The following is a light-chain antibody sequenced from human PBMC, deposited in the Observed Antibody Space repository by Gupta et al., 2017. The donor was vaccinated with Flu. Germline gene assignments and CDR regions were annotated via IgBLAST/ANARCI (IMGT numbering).Light chain of an antibody. CDR1: SSNIGRDY. V-gene: IGLV1-47*01. CDR2: RDS. Sequence: QSVLTQPPSASGTPGQRVTISCSGTSSNIGRDYVYWYQQLPGMAPKLLIYRDSQRPSGVPDRFSGSKSGATASLAISGLRSEDEADYFCGAWDDSLSGYVFGPGTKGSVL. J-gene: IGLJ1*01. CDR3: GAWDDSLSGYV.